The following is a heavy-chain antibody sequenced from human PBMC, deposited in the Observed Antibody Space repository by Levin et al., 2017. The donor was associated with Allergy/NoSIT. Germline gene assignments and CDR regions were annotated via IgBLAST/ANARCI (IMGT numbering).Heavy chain of an antibody. V-gene: IGHV3-23*01. CDR1: EFTFGSSA. CDR3: AKCQGVRMVYATAGWFDP. D-gene: IGHD2-8*01. CDR2: ISSSGGTT. Sequence: GGSLRLSCAASEFTFGSSAMTWVRQAPGKGLEWVSGISSSGGTTYYTDSVKGRFTISRANSKNTLYLQMNSLRAEDTAVYYCAKCQGVRMVYATAGWFDPWGQGTLVTVSS. J-gene: IGHJ5*02.